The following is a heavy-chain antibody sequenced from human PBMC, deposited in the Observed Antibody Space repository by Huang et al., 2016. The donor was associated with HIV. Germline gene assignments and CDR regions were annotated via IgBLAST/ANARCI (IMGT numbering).Heavy chain of an antibody. CDR2: IRYDTYNK. CDR3: AKDGYYDSSGHIPQDYHYIDV. D-gene: IGHD3-22*01. Sequence: QVQLVESGGGVVQPGGSLRLSCAASGFSFSSYGMNWVRQAPGKGLEWVAFIRYDTYNKYYVDAVEGRFTISRDNSKNTLYLQMDSLTAEDTAVYYCAKDGYYDSSGHIPQDYHYIDVWGKGTTVTVSS. J-gene: IGHJ6*03. CDR1: GFSFSSYG. V-gene: IGHV3-30*02.